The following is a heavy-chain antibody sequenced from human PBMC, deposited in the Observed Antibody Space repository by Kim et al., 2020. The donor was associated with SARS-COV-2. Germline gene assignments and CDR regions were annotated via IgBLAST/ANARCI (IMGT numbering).Heavy chain of an antibody. V-gene: IGHV3-33*01. CDR2: IWYDGSNK. CDR1: GFTFSSYG. J-gene: IGHJ6*02. CDR3: ARDLPGDYVDYYYGMDV. D-gene: IGHD4-17*01. Sequence: GGSLRLSCAASGFTFSSYGMHWVRQAPGKGLEWVAVIWYDGSNKYYADSVKGRFTISRDNSKNTLYLQMNSLRAEDTAVYYCARDLPGDYVDYYYGMDVWGQGTTVTVSS.